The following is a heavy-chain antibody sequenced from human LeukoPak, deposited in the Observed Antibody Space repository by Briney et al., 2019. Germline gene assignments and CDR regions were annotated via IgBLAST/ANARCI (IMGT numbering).Heavy chain of an antibody. D-gene: IGHD6-13*01. J-gene: IGHJ6*02. Sequence: GASVKVSCKASGGTFSSYAFSWVRQAPGQGLEWMGGIIPIFGTANYAQKFQGRVTMTEDTSTDTAYMELSSLRSEDTAVYYCATASIAAAGTGYYGMDVWGQGTTVTVSS. CDR2: IIPIFGTA. V-gene: IGHV1-69*06. CDR3: ATASIAAAGTGYYGMDV. CDR1: GGTFSSYA.